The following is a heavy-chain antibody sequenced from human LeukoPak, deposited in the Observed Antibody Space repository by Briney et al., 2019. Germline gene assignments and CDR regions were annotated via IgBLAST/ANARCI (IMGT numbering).Heavy chain of an antibody. CDR2: IIPIFGIA. D-gene: IGHD5-12*01. Sequence: SVKVSCKASGGTFSSYAISWVRQAPGQGLEWMGRIIPIFGIANYAQKFQGRVTITADKSTSTAYMELSSLRSEDTAVYYCARDLGSGYDLGFDYWSQGTLVTVSS. V-gene: IGHV1-69*04. J-gene: IGHJ4*02. CDR1: GGTFSSYA. CDR3: ARDLGSGYDLGFDY.